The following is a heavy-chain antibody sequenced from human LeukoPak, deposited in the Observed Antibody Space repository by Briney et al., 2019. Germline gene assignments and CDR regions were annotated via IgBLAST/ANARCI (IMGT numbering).Heavy chain of an antibody. CDR2: IYYSGST. CDR3: ATGTYYDILTGYALGVY. V-gene: IGHV4-59*01. J-gene: IGHJ4*02. Sequence: SETLSLTCTVSGGSISSYYWSWIRQPPGKGLEWIGYIYYSGSTNYNPSLKSRVTISVDTSKNQFSLKLSSVTAADTAVYYCATGTYYDILTGYALGVYWGQGTLVTVSS. D-gene: IGHD3-9*01. CDR1: GGSISSYY.